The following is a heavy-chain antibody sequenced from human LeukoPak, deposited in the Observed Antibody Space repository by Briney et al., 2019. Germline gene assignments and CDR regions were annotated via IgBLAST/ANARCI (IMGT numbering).Heavy chain of an antibody. CDR2: INPNSGGT. CDR3: ARIIAYCSGGSCYSHRKAI. V-gene: IGHV1-2*02. Sequence: ASVRVSCKASGYTFSAYYIHWVRQAPGQGLEWMGWINPNSGGTNYAQKFQGRVTMTRDTSISTAYMELSRLRSDDTAVYYCARIIAYCSGGSCYSHRKAIWGQGTTVTVSS. D-gene: IGHD2-15*01. J-gene: IGHJ6*02. CDR1: GYTFSAYY.